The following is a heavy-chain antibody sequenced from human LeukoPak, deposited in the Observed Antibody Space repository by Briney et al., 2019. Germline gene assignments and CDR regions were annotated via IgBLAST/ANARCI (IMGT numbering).Heavy chain of an antibody. Sequence: PSETLSLTCTVSGGSISSYYWSWIRQPAGKGLEWIGRIYTSGSTNYNPSLKSRVTMSVDTSKNQFSLKLSSVTAAGTAVYYCARGTRGYSYGPRHFDYWGQGTLVTVSS. V-gene: IGHV4-4*07. J-gene: IGHJ4*02. CDR2: IYTSGST. CDR3: ARGTRGYSYGPRHFDY. D-gene: IGHD5-18*01. CDR1: GGSISSYY.